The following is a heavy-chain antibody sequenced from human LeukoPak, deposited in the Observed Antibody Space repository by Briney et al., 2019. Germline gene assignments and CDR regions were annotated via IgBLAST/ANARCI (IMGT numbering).Heavy chain of an antibody. CDR2: IYSGGST. D-gene: IGHD3-22*01. CDR1: GFTVSSNY. V-gene: IGHV3-53*01. J-gene: IGHJ6*02. CDR3: ARGGDRMISPNYYPMDV. Sequence: GGSLRLSCAASGFTVSSNYMSWVRQAPGKGLEWVSVIYSGGSTYYADSVKGRFTISRDNSKNTLYLQMNSLRAEDTAVYYCARGGDRMISPNYYPMDVWGQGTTVTVSS.